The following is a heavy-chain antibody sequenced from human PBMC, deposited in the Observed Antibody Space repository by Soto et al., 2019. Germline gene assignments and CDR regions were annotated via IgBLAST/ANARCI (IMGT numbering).Heavy chain of an antibody. D-gene: IGHD2-15*01. CDR3: ARLGYCSGGSCRPDY. J-gene: IGHJ4*02. Sequence: PSETLSLTCTVSAGSISSGDYYWSWIRQHPGKGLEWIGHFYYSGSTYYNPSLRSRVTISVDTSKNQFSLKLSSVTAADTAVYYCARLGYCSGGSCRPDYWGQGTLVTVSS. CDR2: FYYSGST. CDR1: AGSISSGDYY. V-gene: IGHV4-31*03.